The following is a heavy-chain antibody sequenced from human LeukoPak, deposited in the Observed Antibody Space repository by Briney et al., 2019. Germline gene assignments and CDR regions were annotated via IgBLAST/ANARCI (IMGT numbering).Heavy chain of an antibody. J-gene: IGHJ4*02. V-gene: IGHV3-30*14. CDR3: ASEDMDTGDF. Sequence: GGSLRLSCAASGFTFSNSAIHWVRQSPAEGLEWLAFISHDGTNKYYSDSVEGRFTVSRHNSLNTAHLQMNSLRPEDTAIYYCASEDMDTGDFWGQGTLVTVSS. CDR1: GFTFSNSA. CDR2: ISHDGTNK. D-gene: IGHD2-15*01.